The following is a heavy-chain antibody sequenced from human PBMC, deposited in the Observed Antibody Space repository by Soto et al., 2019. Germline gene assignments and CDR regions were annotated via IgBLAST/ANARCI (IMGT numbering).Heavy chain of an antibody. Sequence: EVLLVESGGGLVQPDRPLRLSCEASGFNFENYAMHWVQQAPGKGLEWVSAISWNSGQLDYAGSVRGRFTISRDNGKNSLYLEMNSLRPDDTALYFCAKDKSTGEYSYYRYMDVWGRGTTVIVSS. CDR3: AKDKSTGEYSYYRYMDV. D-gene: IGHD4-17*01. CDR1: GFNFENYA. J-gene: IGHJ6*03. CDR2: ISWNSGQL. V-gene: IGHV3-9*01.